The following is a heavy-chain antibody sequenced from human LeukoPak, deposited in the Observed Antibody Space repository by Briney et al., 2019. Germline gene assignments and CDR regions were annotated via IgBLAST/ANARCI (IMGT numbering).Heavy chain of an antibody. Sequence: PSETLSLTCAVYGGSFSGYYWNWIRQPPGKGLEWIGEINRSGSTNYNPSLKSRVTISVDTSKNQFSLKLSSVTAADTAVYYCARGLKRHYYYYGMDVWGQGTTVTASS. D-gene: IGHD6-25*01. V-gene: IGHV4-34*01. CDR3: ARGLKRHYYYYGMDV. CDR2: INRSGST. CDR1: GGSFSGYY. J-gene: IGHJ6*02.